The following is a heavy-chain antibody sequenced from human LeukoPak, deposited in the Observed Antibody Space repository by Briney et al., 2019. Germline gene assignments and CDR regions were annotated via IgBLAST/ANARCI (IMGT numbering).Heavy chain of an antibody. CDR2: VSYDGSNK. J-gene: IGHJ4*02. Sequence: GGSLRLSCAASGFTFSSYGMHWVRQAPGKGLEWVAVVSYDGSNKYYADSVKGRFTISRDNSKNTLYLQMNSLRAEDAAVYYCARGRAPREDFFDYWGQGILVIVSS. V-gene: IGHV3-30*03. D-gene: IGHD5-24*01. CDR1: GFTFSSYG. CDR3: ARGRAPREDFFDY.